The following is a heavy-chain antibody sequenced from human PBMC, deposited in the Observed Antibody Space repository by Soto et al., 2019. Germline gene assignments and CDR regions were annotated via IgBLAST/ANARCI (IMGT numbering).Heavy chain of an antibody. V-gene: IGHV1-69*13. Sequence: SVKVSCKASGGTFSSYAISWVRQAPGQGLEWMGGIIPIFGKANYAQKFQGRVTSTSDESPSTAYIELSSLSSEHTAGYCGARQPNYDSSGSTDYWGQGTLVTVSS. CDR2: IIPIFGKA. J-gene: IGHJ4*02. CDR3: ARQPNYDSSGSTDY. D-gene: IGHD3-22*01. CDR1: GGTFSSYA.